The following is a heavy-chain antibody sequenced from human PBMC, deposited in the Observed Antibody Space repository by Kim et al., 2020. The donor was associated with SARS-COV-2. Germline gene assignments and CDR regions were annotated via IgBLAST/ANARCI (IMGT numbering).Heavy chain of an antibody. CDR3: ARGSGGHIVVVTALLGFDY. Sequence: SRVTLSVDTSKNQFSLKLSSVTAADTAVYYCARGSGGHIVVVTALLGFDYWGQGTLVTVSS. J-gene: IGHJ4*02. V-gene: IGHV4-39*07. D-gene: IGHD2-21*02.